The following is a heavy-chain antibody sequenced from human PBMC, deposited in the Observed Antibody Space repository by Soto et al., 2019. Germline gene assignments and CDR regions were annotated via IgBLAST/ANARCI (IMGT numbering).Heavy chain of an antibody. J-gene: IGHJ4*02. Sequence: QVQLQESGPGLVKPSETLSLTCTVSGGSVSSGSYYWSWIRQPPGKGLEWIGYIYYSGSTNYNPSLKSRVTISVDTSKNQFSLKLSSVTAADTAVYYCARATWGATYPPPIVYWGQGTLVTVSS. CDR3: ARATWGATYPPPIVY. D-gene: IGHD1-26*01. CDR2: IYYSGST. CDR1: GGSVSSGSYY. V-gene: IGHV4-61*01.